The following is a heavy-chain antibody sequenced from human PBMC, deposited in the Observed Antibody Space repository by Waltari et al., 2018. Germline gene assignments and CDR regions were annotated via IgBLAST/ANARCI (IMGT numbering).Heavy chain of an antibody. CDR2: ISRNGNDS. V-gene: IGHV3-64*01. J-gene: IGHJ4*02. D-gene: IGHD1-1*01. CDR1: GFTFSAYT. Sequence: EVQLVDSGGGLVQPGGSLRLSCPPSGFTFSAYTMLWVRQTPGKGLEFVSIISRNGNDSYYASSVKDRFIISRDNSKNMMYFQMGSLRPDDTAVYYCARSRAGTVDYWGQGTLVSVSS. CDR3: ARSRAGTVDY.